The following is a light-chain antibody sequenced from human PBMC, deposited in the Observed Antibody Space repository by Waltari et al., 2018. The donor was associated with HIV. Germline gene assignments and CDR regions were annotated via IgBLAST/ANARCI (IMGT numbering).Light chain of an antibody. CDR2: KDI. V-gene: IGLV3-25*03. J-gene: IGLJ3*02. CDR1: ALPKKY. CDR3: QSTDYDGTWV. Sequence: SYDLTQTPSVSVSPGQTARINCSRGALPKKYSSWYRQKAGQAPMLLRYKDIERPSGIPERISGSGSGTGVTLNITDVQAEDEGDYFCQSTDYDGTWVFGGGTKLTVL.